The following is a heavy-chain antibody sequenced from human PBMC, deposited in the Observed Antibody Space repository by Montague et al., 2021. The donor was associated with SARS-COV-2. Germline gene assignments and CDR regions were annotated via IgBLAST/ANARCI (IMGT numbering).Heavy chain of an antibody. CDR1: GGSIRSGSYY. CDR2: IYSSGST. CDR3: TREGYQVLWSDYYYYGMDV. Sequence: TLSLTCTVSGGSIRSGSYYWSWIRQPAGKGLEWIGRIYSSGSTXYKPSLKSRVTMSVDTSKNQFSLKLSSVTAADTAVYYCTREGYQVLWSDYYYYGMDVWGQGTTVTVSS. V-gene: IGHV4-61*02. D-gene: IGHD2-2*01. J-gene: IGHJ6*02.